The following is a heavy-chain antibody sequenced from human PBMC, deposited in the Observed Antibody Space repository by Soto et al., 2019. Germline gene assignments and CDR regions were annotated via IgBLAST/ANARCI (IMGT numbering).Heavy chain of an antibody. D-gene: IGHD3-9*01. V-gene: IGHV3-23*01. Sequence: EVQLLESGGGLVQPGGSLRLSCAASGFTFSSYAMSWVRQAPGKGLEWVSAISGSGGSTYYADSVNGRFTISRDNSKNTLYLQMNSLRAEDTAVYYCAKEVLRYFDWLSAVDYWGQGTLVTVSS. J-gene: IGHJ4*02. CDR2: ISGSGGST. CDR1: GFTFSSYA. CDR3: AKEVLRYFDWLSAVDY.